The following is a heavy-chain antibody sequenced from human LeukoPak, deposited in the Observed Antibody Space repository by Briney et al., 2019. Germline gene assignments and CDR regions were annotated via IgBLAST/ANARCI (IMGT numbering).Heavy chain of an antibody. J-gene: IGHJ5*02. CDR3: VGDTEAGNWFDP. D-gene: IGHD6-13*01. V-gene: IGHV4-4*07. Sequence: SETLSLTCTVSGGSISSYCWSWIRQSAAKGLESIGRICPSDITNYNPSLKSRVTMSLDTSKNQFSLRLTSVTAADAAVYYCVGDTEAGNWFDPWGQGTLVTVSS. CDR2: ICPSDIT. CDR1: GGSISSYC.